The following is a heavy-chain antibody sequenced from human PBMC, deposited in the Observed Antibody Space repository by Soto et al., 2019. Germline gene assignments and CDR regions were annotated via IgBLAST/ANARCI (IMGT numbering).Heavy chain of an antibody. V-gene: IGHV3-64*07. CDR2: ISSDGGTT. Sequence: ESGGGLVQPGGSLRLSCAVSGFTFSHYTMHWFRQAPGKRLEYVSAISSDGGTTYYADSVKGRFSISRDNSKNTLYLQMGSLRSEDMGLYYCARADAVTTTLTIHYFFDFWGQGTLVTVSS. CDR1: GFTFSHYT. J-gene: IGHJ4*02. CDR3: ARADAVTTTLTIHYFFDF. D-gene: IGHD4-17*01.